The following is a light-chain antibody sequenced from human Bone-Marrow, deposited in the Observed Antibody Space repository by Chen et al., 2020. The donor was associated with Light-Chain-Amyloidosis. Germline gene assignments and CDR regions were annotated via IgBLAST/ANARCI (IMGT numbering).Light chain of an antibody. CDR1: SGSIATNY. J-gene: IGLJ3*02. Sequence: NFMPTQPHPVSESPGKTVIISCDRSSGSIATNYVQWYQQRPGSSPTTVIYEDDQRPSGVPDRFSGSIDRSSNSASLTISGLKTEDEADYYCQSYQGSSQGVFGGGTKLTVL. CDR3: QSYQGSSQGV. CDR2: EDD. V-gene: IGLV6-57*01.